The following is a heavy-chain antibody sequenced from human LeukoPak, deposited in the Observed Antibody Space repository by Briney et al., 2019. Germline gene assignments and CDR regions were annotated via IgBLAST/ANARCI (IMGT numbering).Heavy chain of an antibody. D-gene: IGHD2-15*01. V-gene: IGHV3-30-3*01. J-gene: IGHJ5*02. CDR3: ARDLGYCSGGSCPNWFDP. CDR2: ISYDGSNK. CDR1: GFTFSSYA. Sequence: GGSLRLSCAASGFTFSSYAMPWVRLAPGKGLEWVAVISYDGSNKYYADSVKGRFTISRDNSKNTLYLQMNSLRAEDTAVYYCARDLGYCSGGSCPNWFDPWGQGTLVTVSS.